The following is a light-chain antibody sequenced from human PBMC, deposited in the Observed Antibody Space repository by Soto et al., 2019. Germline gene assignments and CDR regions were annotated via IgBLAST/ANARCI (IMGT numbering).Light chain of an antibody. J-gene: IGLJ1*01. CDR2: QDD. CDR1: KLGDKF. CDR3: QAWDSSSTSYV. Sequence: SSELTQPPSVSVSPGQTATITCSGDKLGDKFVSWYQQKPGQSPALVIYQDDKRPSGIPERFSGSNSGNTATLTISGTEALDEADYYCQAWDSSSTSYVFGPGTKLTVL. V-gene: IGLV3-1*01.